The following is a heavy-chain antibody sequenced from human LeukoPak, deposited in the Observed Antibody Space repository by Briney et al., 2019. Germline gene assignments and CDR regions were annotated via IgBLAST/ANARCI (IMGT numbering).Heavy chain of an antibody. D-gene: IGHD3-22*01. CDR1: GFTFSSYS. Sequence: PGGSLRLSCAASGFTFSSYSMNWVRQAPGKGLEWVSYISSSSSTIYYADSVRGRFTISRDNAKNSLYLQMNSLRAEDTAVYYCARVIAQGAFDIWGQGTMVTVSS. CDR3: ARVIAQGAFDI. V-gene: IGHV3-48*04. CDR2: ISSSSSTI. J-gene: IGHJ3*02.